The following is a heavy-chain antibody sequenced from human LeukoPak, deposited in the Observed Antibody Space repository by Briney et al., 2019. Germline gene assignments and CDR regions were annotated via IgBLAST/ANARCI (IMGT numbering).Heavy chain of an antibody. D-gene: IGHD2-2*01. CDR3: ARDTRYCSSTSCRNWFDP. V-gene: IGHV3-11*01. CDR1: GFTFSDYY. CDR2: ISSSGSTI. Sequence: GGSLRLSCAASGFTFSDYYMSWIRQAPAKGLEWVSYISSSGSTIYYADSVKGRFTISRDNAKNSLYLQMNSLRAEDTAVYYCARDTRYCSSTSCRNWFDPWGQGTLVTVSS. J-gene: IGHJ5*02.